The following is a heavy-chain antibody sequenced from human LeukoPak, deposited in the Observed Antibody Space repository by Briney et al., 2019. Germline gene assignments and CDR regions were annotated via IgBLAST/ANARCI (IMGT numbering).Heavy chain of an antibody. J-gene: IGHJ3*02. D-gene: IGHD1-26*01. CDR2: ISYDGSNK. Sequence: GGSLRLSCAASGFTFSSYAMHWVRQAPGKGLEWVVVISYDGSNKYYADSVKGRFTISRDNSKNTLYLQMNSLRAEDTAVYYCARDPGGSAFDIWGQGTMVTVSS. V-gene: IGHV3-30*04. CDR3: ARDPGGSAFDI. CDR1: GFTFSSYA.